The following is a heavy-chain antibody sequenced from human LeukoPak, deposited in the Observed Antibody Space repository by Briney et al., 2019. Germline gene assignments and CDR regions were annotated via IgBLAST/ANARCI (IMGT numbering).Heavy chain of an antibody. V-gene: IGHV4-34*01. J-gene: IGHJ4*02. Sequence: SETLSLTCAVYGGSFSGYYWSWIRQPPAKGLEWIGEINHSGSTNYNPSLKSRVTIAVDTSKNQFSLKLISVTAADTAVYYCARGTLYSGWPYHLDYWGQGTLVTVSS. CDR3: ARGTLYSGWPYHLDY. CDR1: GGSFSGYY. CDR2: INHSGST. D-gene: IGHD6-19*01.